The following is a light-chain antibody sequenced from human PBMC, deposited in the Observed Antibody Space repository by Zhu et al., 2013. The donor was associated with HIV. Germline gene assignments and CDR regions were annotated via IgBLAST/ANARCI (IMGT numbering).Light chain of an antibody. CDR1: QSIRNY. V-gene: IGKV1-39*01. Sequence: DIQMTQSPSSLSASVGDRVTITCRASQSIRNYLNWYQQKPGKAPKLLIHAASSLQDGVSSRFSGSGSGTDFILTISSLQPEDFATYYCQQSYDTPWTFGQGTKVEIK. CDR3: QQSYDTPWT. CDR2: AAS. J-gene: IGKJ1*01.